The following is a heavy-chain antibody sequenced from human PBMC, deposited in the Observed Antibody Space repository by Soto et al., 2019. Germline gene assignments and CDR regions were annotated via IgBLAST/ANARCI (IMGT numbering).Heavy chain of an antibody. Sequence: PSETLSLTCTVSGGSISSYYWSWIRQPPGKGLEWIGYIYYSGSTNYNPSLKSRVTISVDTSKNQLSLKLSSVTAADTAVYYCARGTSYLLAAYYYYYYMDVWGKGTTVTVSS. CDR2: IYYSGST. CDR3: ARGTSYLLAAYYYYYYMDV. J-gene: IGHJ6*03. V-gene: IGHV4-59*01. D-gene: IGHD2-2*01. CDR1: GGSISSYY.